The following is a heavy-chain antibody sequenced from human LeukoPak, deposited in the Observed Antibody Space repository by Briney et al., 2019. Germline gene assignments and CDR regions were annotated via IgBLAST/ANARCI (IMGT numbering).Heavy chain of an antibody. CDR2: INPSSGGT. Sequence: GASVKVSCKASGYTFTGYYMHWVRQAPGQGLEWMGWINPSSGGTNYAQKFQGRVTMTRDTSISTAYMELSRLRSGDTAVYYYASPVVPAAIGWYPFDPWGQGTLVTVSS. D-gene: IGHD2-2*01. CDR3: ASPVVPAAIGWYPFDP. J-gene: IGHJ5*02. V-gene: IGHV1-2*02. CDR1: GYTFTGYY.